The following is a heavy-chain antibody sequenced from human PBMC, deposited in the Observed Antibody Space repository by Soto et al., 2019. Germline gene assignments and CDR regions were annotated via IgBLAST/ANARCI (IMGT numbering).Heavy chain of an antibody. CDR2: ISGSGGST. CDR3: AKGNDFWNPSGYYYYMDV. CDR1: GFTFSSYA. V-gene: IGHV3-23*01. J-gene: IGHJ6*03. Sequence: GGSLRLSCAASGFTFSSYAMSWVRQAPGKGLEWVSAISGSGGSTYYADSVKGRFTISRDNSKNTLYLQMNSLRAEDTAVYYCAKGNDFWNPSGYYYYMDVWGKGTTVTVSS. D-gene: IGHD3-3*01.